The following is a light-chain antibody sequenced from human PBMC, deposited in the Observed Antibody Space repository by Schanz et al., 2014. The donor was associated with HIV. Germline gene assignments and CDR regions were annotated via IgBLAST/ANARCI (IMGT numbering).Light chain of an antibody. CDR1: SSNIGINY. J-gene: IGLJ2*01. CDR3: TSYAGSNNVV. V-gene: IGLV1-47*01. Sequence: QSVLTQPPSASGTPGQRVTISCSGSSSNIGINYVYWYQQLPGTAPKLLIYRKNERPSGVPDRFSGSKSGTSASLTVSGLQAEDEADYYCTSYAGSNNVVFGGGTKLTVL. CDR2: RKN.